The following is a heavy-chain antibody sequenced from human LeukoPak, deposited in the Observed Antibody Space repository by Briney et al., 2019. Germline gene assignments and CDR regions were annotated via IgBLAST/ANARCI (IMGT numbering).Heavy chain of an antibody. J-gene: IGHJ6*02. Sequence: GASVKVSCKASGYTFTSYGISWVRQAPGQGLEWMGWISAYNGNTNYAQKLQGRVTMTTDTSTSTAYMELRSLRSEDTAVYYCASYGDYGLTYYGMDVWGQGTTVTVSS. V-gene: IGHV1-18*01. CDR2: ISAYNGNT. D-gene: IGHD4-17*01. CDR1: GYTFTSYG. CDR3: ASYGDYGLTYYGMDV.